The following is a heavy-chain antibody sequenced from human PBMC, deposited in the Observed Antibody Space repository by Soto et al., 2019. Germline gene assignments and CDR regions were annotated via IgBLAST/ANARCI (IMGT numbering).Heavy chain of an antibody. Sequence: QVHLVQSGAEVKKPGASVKVSCKASGYTFTSYGITWVRQAPGQGLEWMGWISAHNGNTDYAQKLQGRVIVTRDTSTITAYMELRSRRSDDTAVYYCARGRYGDYWGQGALVTVSS. CDR1: GYTFTSYG. CDR3: ARGRYGDY. D-gene: IGHD1-1*01. V-gene: IGHV1-18*01. CDR2: ISAHNGNT. J-gene: IGHJ4*02.